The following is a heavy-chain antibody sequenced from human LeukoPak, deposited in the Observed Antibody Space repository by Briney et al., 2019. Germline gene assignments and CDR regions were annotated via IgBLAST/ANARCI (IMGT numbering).Heavy chain of an antibody. Sequence: PSETLSLTCAVYCGSFSGYYWRGLRLPREEGVGCIGYNYYSDSTNYNPSLKSRVTVSVDTSKNQFSLKLSCVTAADTAVYYCARLPGSAEYRHYYSMDIWGKETTVTVSS. V-gene: IGHV4-59*13. CDR2: NYYSDST. D-gene: IGHD2-15*01. J-gene: IGHJ6*03. CDR1: CGSFSGYY. CDR3: ARLPGSAEYRHYYSMDI.